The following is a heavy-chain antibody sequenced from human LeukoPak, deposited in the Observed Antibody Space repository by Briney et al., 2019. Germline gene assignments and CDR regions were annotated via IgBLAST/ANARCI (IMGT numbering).Heavy chain of an antibody. J-gene: IGHJ6*03. CDR3: AKDKNFMVRGVYYYMDV. CDR1: GFTFSSYG. V-gene: IGHV3-30*02. D-gene: IGHD3-10*01. CDR2: IRYDGSNK. Sequence: PGGSLRLSCAASGFTFSSYGMHWVRQAPGKGLEWVAFIRYDGSNKYYADSVKGRFTISRDNSKNTLYLQMNSLRAEDTAVYYCAKDKNFMVRGVYYYMDVWGKGTTVTISS.